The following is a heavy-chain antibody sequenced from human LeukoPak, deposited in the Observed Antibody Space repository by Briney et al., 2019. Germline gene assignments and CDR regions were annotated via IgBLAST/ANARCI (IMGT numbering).Heavy chain of an antibody. Sequence: GGSLRLSCAASGFTFSNYMMHWVRQAPGKGLVWVSRIKSDGITITYADSVKGRFTISRDNAKNTLYLQMNSLRAEDTAVYYCAKDFVGYSYGAFDCWGQGTLVTVSS. D-gene: IGHD5-18*01. V-gene: IGHV3-74*01. CDR2: IKSDGITI. CDR1: GFTFSNYM. J-gene: IGHJ4*02. CDR3: AKDFVGYSYGAFDC.